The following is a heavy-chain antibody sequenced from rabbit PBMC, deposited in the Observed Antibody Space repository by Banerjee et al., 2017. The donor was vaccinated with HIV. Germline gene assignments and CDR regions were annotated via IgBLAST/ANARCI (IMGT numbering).Heavy chain of an antibody. CDR3: VRDRAYASSSGGWNL. D-gene: IGHD1-1*01. Sequence: QEQLEESGGDLVKPEGSLTLTCTASGFSFSSNYWICWVRQAPGKGLEWIACIYAGSSGSTYYASWAKGRFTISKTSTTVTLQMTSLTAADTATYFCVRDRAYASSSGGWNLWGPGTLVTVS. J-gene: IGHJ4*01. CDR1: GFSFSSNYW. V-gene: IGHV1S45*01. CDR2: IYAGSSGST.